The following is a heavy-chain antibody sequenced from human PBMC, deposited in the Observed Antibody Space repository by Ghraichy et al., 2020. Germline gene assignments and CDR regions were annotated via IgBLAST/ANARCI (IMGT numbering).Heavy chain of an antibody. CDR3: ARDNPDIVAPAEYYFDY. D-gene: IGHD5-12*01. J-gene: IGHJ4*02. CDR2: IKQDGSEK. CDR1: GFTFSSYW. V-gene: IGHV3-7*03. Sequence: GSLRLSCAASGFTFSSYWMSWVRQAPGKGLEWVANIKQDGSEKYYVDSVKGRFTISRDNAKNSLYLQMNSLRAEDTAVYYCARDNPDIVAPAEYYFDYWGQGTLVTVSS.